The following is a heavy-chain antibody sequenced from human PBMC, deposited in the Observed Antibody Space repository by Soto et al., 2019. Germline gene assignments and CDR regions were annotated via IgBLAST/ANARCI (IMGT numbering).Heavy chain of an antibody. V-gene: IGHV4-34*01. Sequence: SETLSLTCAVYGGSFSGYYWSWIRQPPGKGLEWIGEINHSGSTNYNPSLKSRVTISVDTSKNQFSLKLSSVTAADTAVYYCAISFWSGYYLRDYWGQGTLVTVSS. CDR3: AISFWSGYYLRDY. CDR2: INHSGST. J-gene: IGHJ4*02. CDR1: GGSFSGYY. D-gene: IGHD3-3*01.